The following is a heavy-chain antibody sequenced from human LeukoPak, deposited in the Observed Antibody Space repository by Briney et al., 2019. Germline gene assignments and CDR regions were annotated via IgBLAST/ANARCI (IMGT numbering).Heavy chain of an antibody. CDR2: IIPIFGTA. CDR3: ARGPKFGDYYYYMDV. J-gene: IGHJ6*03. V-gene: IGHV1-69*06. CDR1: GGTFSSYA. Sequence: GSSVKASCKASGGTFSSYAISWVRQAPGQGLEWMGGIIPIFGTANYAQKFQDRVTITADKSTSTAYMELSGLRSEDTAMYYCARGPKFGDYYYYMDVWGKGTTVTVSS. D-gene: IGHD3-10*01.